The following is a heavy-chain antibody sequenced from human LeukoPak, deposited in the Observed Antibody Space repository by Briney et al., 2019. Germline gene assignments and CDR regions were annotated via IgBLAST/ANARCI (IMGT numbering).Heavy chain of an antibody. CDR1: GFTFSSYA. CDR2: ISSNGGST. V-gene: IGHV3-64*01. Sequence: PGGSLRLSCAASGFTFSSYAMHWVRQAPGKGLEYVSAISSNGGSTYYANSVKGRFTISRDNSKNTLYLQMGSLRAEDMAVYYCAKQGIQFTFDIWSQGTMVTVSS. J-gene: IGHJ3*02. CDR3: AKQGIQFTFDI. D-gene: IGHD5-18*01.